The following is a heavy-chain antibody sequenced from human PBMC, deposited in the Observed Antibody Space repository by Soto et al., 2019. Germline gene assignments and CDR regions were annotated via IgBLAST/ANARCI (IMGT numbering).Heavy chain of an antibody. CDR2: ISSSSSYI. Sequence: GGSLRLSCAASGFTFSSYSMNWVRQAPGKGLEWVSSISSSSSYIYYADSVKGRFTISRDNAKNSLYLQMNSLRAEDTAVYYCARDLLSGSSRSDAFDIWGQGTMVTVSS. J-gene: IGHJ3*02. D-gene: IGHD6-6*01. V-gene: IGHV3-21*01. CDR3: ARDLLSGSSRSDAFDI. CDR1: GFTFSSYS.